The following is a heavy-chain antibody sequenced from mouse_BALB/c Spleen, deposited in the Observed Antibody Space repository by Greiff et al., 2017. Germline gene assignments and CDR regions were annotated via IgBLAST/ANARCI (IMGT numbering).Heavy chain of an antibody. CDR2: ISYSGST. J-gene: IGHJ4*01. Sequence: EVQLQESGPGLVKPSQSLSLTCTVTGYSITSDYAWNWIRQFPGNKLEWMGYISYSGSTSYNPSLKSRISITRDTSKNQFFLQLNSVTTEDTATYYCARSAYYRYDDGGDYYAMDYWGQGTSVTVSS. V-gene: IGHV3-2*02. D-gene: IGHD2-14*01. CDR1: GYSITSDYA. CDR3: ARSAYYRYDDGGDYYAMDY.